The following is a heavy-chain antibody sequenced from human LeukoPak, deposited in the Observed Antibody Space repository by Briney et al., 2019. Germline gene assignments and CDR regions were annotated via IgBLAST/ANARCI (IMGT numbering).Heavy chain of an antibody. J-gene: IGHJ4*02. CDR3: ASWAAAGTDY. CDR2: MRGTGGRT. Sequence: GRSLRLSCAASGFAFDTYAMTWVRQAPGKGLERVSTMRGTGGRTFYGASVKGRFTTPKDKTKSTGYLQMNGLRAEDTAVYYCASWAAAGTDYWGQGTLVTVSS. CDR1: GFAFDTYA. D-gene: IGHD6-13*01. V-gene: IGHV3-23*01.